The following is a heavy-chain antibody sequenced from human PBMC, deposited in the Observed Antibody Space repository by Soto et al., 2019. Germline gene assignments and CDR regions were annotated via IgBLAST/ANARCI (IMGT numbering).Heavy chain of an antibody. V-gene: IGHV3-11*06. D-gene: IGHD3-10*01. Sequence: QVQLVESGGGLVKPGGSLRLSCAASGFTFSDYYMSWIRQAPGKGLEWVSYISSSSSYTNYADSVKGQFTISRDNAKNSLYLQMNSLRAEDTAVYYCARSYGSGSFYYYGMDVWGQGTTVTVSS. CDR1: GFTFSDYY. CDR2: ISSSSSYT. CDR3: ARSYGSGSFYYYGMDV. J-gene: IGHJ6*02.